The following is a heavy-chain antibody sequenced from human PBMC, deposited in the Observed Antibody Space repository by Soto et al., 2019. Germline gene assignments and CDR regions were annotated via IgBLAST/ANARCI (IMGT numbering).Heavy chain of an antibody. Sequence: QVQLVESGGGVVQPEGSLTLSCAASGFTFSSYGMHWVRQAPGKGLEWVAVIWSDGINKNYADSVKGRFTISRDNSKRTLYLQMNSLGAEDTAVDYCARDHASWTPGYWGQGTLVTVSS. V-gene: IGHV3-33*01. CDR3: ARDHASWTPGY. CDR1: GFTFSSYG. CDR2: IWSDGINK. D-gene: IGHD6-13*01. J-gene: IGHJ4*02.